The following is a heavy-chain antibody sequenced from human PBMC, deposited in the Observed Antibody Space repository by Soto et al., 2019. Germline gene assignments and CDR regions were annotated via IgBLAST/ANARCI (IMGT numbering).Heavy chain of an antibody. CDR2: IWYDGSNK. J-gene: IGHJ6*02. V-gene: IGHV3-33*01. D-gene: IGHD2-15*01. CDR1: GFTFSSYG. CDR3: ARKGHCSGGSCYQYYYYGMDV. Sequence: QVQLVESGGAVVQPGRSLRLSCAASGFTFSSYGMHWVRQAPRKGLEWVAVIWYDGSNKYYADSVKGRFTISRDNSKYTLYLQMNSLRVEDTAVYYCARKGHCSGGSCYQYYYYGMDVWGQGTTVTVSS.